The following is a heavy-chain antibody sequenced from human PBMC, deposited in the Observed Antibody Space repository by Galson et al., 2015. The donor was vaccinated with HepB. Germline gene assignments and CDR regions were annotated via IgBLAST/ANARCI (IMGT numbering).Heavy chain of an antibody. CDR1: GYTFTGYY. CDR3: AREKPRYGSGSYDY. V-gene: IGHV1-2*02. D-gene: IGHD3-10*01. CDR2: INPKSGDT. Sequence: SVKVSCKASGYTFTGYYMHWVRQAPGQGLEWMGWINPKSGDTKYAQKFQGRVTMTRDTSSSTAHMELSRLRSDDTAVHYCAREKPRYGSGSYDYWGQGTLVTVSS. J-gene: IGHJ4*02.